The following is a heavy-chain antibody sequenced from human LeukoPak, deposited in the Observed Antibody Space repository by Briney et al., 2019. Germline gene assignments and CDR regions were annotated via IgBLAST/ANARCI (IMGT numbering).Heavy chain of an antibody. D-gene: IGHD6-13*01. CDR1: GGSISSSSYY. J-gene: IGHJ4*02. V-gene: IGHV4-39*07. Sequence: SETLSLTCTVSGGSISSSSYYWGWIRQPPGRGLEWMGSIYYSGSTYYNPSLKSRVPISVETSKNQSSLKLSSLTAADTAVYYCARVLARSSSWFDYWGQGTLVTVSS. CDR2: IYYSGST. CDR3: ARVLARSSSWFDY.